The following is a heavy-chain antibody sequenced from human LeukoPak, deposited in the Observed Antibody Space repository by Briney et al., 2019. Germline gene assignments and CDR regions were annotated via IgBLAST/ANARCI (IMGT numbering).Heavy chain of an antibody. V-gene: IGHV5-51*01. CDR2: IYPGDSDT. Sequence: SXEIXXXXSXYSXTSYWIGWGRQLXGKGLEWMGIIYPGDSDTIYSPSFQGQVTISADKSISTAYLQWSSLKASDTAMYYCARHGNWNYNYWGQGTLVTVSS. J-gene: IGHJ4*02. CDR3: ARHGNWNYNY. CDR1: XYSXTSYW. D-gene: IGHD1-7*01.